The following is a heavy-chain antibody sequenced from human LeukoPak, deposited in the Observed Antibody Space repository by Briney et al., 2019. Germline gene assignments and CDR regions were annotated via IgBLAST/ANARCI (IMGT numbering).Heavy chain of an antibody. Sequence: VSVKVSCKVSGYTLTELSMHWVRQAPGKGLEWMGGFDPEDGETIYAQKFQGRVTMTEDTSTDTAYMELSSLRSEDTAVYYCATGVEGAGNSEDWGQGTLVTVSS. CDR1: GYTLTELS. J-gene: IGHJ4*02. CDR2: FDPEDGET. D-gene: IGHD4-23*01. V-gene: IGHV1-24*01. CDR3: ATGVEGAGNSED.